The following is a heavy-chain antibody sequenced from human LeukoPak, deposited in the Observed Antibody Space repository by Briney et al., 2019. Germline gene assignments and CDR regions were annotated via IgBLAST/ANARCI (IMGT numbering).Heavy chain of an antibody. CDR3: ARDDTGVAGTTTGAYWNFAL. J-gene: IGHJ2*01. CDR2: IYYSGST. CDR1: GGSVSSGSYY. D-gene: IGHD1-26*01. Sequence: SSETLSLTCTVSGGSVSSGSYYWSWIRQPPGKGLEWIGYIYYSGSTNYNPSLKSRVTISVDTSKNQFSLKLSSVTAADTAVYYCARDDTGVAGTTTGAYWNFALWGRGTLVSVAS. V-gene: IGHV4-61*01.